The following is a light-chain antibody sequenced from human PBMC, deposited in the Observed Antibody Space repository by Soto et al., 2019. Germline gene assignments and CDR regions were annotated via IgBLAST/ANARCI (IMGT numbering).Light chain of an antibody. J-gene: IGKJ1*01. Sequence: DIVLTQSPLSLPVTPGEPASISCRSSQSLLHSNGYNYLDWYLQRSGQSPQLLIYSGSNRASGVPDRFSGSGSGTDFTLTISRVEAEDVGVYYCMQARQTPPWTFGPGTRVDMK. CDR3: MQARQTPPWT. CDR2: SGS. V-gene: IGKV2-28*01. CDR1: QSLLHSNGYNY.